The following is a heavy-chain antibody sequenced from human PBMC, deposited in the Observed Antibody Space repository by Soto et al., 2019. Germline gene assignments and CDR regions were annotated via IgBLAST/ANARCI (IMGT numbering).Heavy chain of an antibody. CDR1: GFTFSSYA. CDR3: AKGGSSGWYYNY. CDR2: VSGSGGST. Sequence: GGSLRLSCAASGFTFSSYAMSWVRQAPGKGLEWVSAVSGSGGSTYYADSVKGRFTISRDNSKNTLYLQMNSLRAEDTAVYYCAKGGSSGWYYNYWGQGTLVTVS. D-gene: IGHD6-19*01. V-gene: IGHV3-23*01. J-gene: IGHJ4*02.